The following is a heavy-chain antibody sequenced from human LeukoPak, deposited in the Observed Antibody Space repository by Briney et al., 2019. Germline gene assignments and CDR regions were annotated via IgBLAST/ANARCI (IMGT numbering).Heavy chain of an antibody. Sequence: GRSLRLSCAASGFTFSSYAMHWVRQAPGKGLEWVANIKQDGSEKYYVDSVKGRFTISRDNAKNSLYLQMNSLRAEDTAVYYCARDRRITGTTPGDYWGQGTLVTVSS. D-gene: IGHD1-7*01. J-gene: IGHJ4*02. CDR2: IKQDGSEK. V-gene: IGHV3-7*01. CDR1: GFTFSSYA. CDR3: ARDRRITGTTPGDY.